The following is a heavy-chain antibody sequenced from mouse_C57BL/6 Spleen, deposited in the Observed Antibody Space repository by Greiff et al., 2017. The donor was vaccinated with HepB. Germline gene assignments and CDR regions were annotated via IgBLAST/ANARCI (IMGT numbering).Heavy chain of an antibody. J-gene: IGHJ2*01. Sequence: QVQLQQPGAELVKPGASVKLSCKASGYTFTSYWMQWVKQRPGQGLEWIGEIDPSDSYTNYNQKFKGKATLTVDTSSSTAYMQLSSLTSEDSAVYYCARGSPSSAFDYWGQGTTLTVSS. V-gene: IGHV1-50*01. CDR2: IDPSDSYT. CDR1: GYTFTSYW. CDR3: ARGSPSSAFDY.